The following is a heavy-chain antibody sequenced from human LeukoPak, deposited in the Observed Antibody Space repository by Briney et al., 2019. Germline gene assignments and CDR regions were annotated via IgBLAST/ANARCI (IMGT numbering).Heavy chain of an antibody. CDR3: ARVSYYDFWSGYSFDY. CDR1: GFTFSSYE. D-gene: IGHD3-3*01. V-gene: IGHV3-48*03. CDR2: ISSSGSTI. Sequence: QAGGSLRLSCAASGFTFSSYEMNWVRQAPGKGLEWVSYISSSGSTIYYADSVKGRFTISRDNAKNSLYLQMNSLRAEDTAVYYCARVSYYDFWSGYSFDYWGQGTLVTVSS. J-gene: IGHJ4*02.